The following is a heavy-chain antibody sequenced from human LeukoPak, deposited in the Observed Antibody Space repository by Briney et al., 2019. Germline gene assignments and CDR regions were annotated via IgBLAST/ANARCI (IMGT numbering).Heavy chain of an antibody. CDR1: GDSISSSNW. D-gene: IGHD3-10*01. J-gene: IGHJ5*02. Sequence: PSETLSLTCAVSGDSISSSNWWSWVRQPPGKGLEWIGEIYHSGSTNYNPSLKSRVTISVDKSKNQSSLKLSPVTAADTAVYYCARDKRLLVRWGFDPWGQGTLVTVSS. CDR3: ARDKRLLVRWGFDP. CDR2: IYHSGST. V-gene: IGHV4-4*02.